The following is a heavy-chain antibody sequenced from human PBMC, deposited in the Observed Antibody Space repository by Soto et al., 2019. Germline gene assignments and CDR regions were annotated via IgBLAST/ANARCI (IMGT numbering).Heavy chain of an antibody. J-gene: IGHJ4*02. CDR2: ISTYNVDP. D-gene: IGHD5-18*01. V-gene: IGHV1-18*01. CDR1: GYTFTSYG. Sequence: QIHLVQSGAEVKKPGASLKVSCKSSGYTFTSYGIVWVRQAPGQGIEWMGWISTYNVDPKYAQKFKGRVTMSTDTSTTTAYMELTSLTSDDTAMYYCARGGFAYGYLDFWGQGTLATVSS. CDR3: ARGGFAYGYLDF.